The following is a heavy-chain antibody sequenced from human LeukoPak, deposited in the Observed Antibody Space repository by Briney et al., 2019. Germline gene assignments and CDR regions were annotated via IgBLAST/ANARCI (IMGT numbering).Heavy chain of an antibody. Sequence: AGGSLGLSCAASGFTFNSYTMFWVRQAPGKGLEWVAVTSNDESIKYYADSVKGRFTISRDNSRDTLFLEMSSLRVEDTAVYYCARDPILGPPDYFDYWGRGTLVTVSS. CDR2: TSNDESIK. CDR1: GFTFNSYT. CDR3: ARDPILGPPDYFDY. J-gene: IGHJ4*02. D-gene: IGHD1-14*01. V-gene: IGHV3-30-3*01.